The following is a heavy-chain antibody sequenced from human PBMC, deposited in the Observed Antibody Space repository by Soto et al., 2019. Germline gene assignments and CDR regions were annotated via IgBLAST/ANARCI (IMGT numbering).Heavy chain of an antibody. D-gene: IGHD3-10*01. CDR2: IYYSGST. CDR1: GGSISSVSYY. V-gene: IGHV4-39*01. Sequence: LSLTCTVSGGSISSVSYYWGWIRQPPGKGLEWIGSIYYSGSTYYNPSLKSRVTISVDTSKNQFSLKLSSVTAADTAVYYCAKTRWFEEFYHYFDYWGRGTLVTVSS. CDR3: AKTRWFEEFYHYFDY. J-gene: IGHJ4*02.